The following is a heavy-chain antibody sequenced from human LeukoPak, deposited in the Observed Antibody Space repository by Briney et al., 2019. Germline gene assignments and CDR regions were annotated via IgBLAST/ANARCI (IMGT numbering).Heavy chain of an antibody. Sequence: SETLSLTCTVSGYSISSGYYWGWIRQPPGKGLEWIGSTNHSGNTYYNPSLKSRVTISVDTSKNQFSLNLSSVTAADTAVYYCARDRPTGNFDYWGQGTLVTVSS. CDR1: GYSISSGYY. CDR2: TNHSGNT. CDR3: ARDRPTGNFDY. J-gene: IGHJ4*02. V-gene: IGHV4-38-2*02. D-gene: IGHD2-8*02.